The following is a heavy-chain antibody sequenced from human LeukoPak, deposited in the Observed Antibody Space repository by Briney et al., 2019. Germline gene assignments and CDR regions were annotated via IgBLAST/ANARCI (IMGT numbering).Heavy chain of an antibody. Sequence: GGSLRLSCAASGFPFSTYAMNWVRQAPGKGLEWVSVITGSGGFTQYADSVKGRFTISRDNSKNTVYLQMNSLRVEDTALSYCVRSLDYWGQGTLVTVSS. J-gene: IGHJ4*02. V-gene: IGHV3-23*01. CDR3: VRSLDY. CDR2: ITGSGGFT. CDR1: GFPFSTYA.